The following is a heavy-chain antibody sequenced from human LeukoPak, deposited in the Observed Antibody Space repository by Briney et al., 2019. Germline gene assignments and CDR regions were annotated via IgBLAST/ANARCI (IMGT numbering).Heavy chain of an antibody. CDR2: IWYDGSNK. Sequence: TGGSLRLSCAASGFTFSSYGMHWVRQAPGKGLEWVAVIWYDGSNKYYADSVNGRFTIPRDNSKNTLYLQMNSLRAEDTAVYYCARRALNSGSYWGFDYWGQGTLVTVSS. J-gene: IGHJ4*02. V-gene: IGHV3-33*01. CDR1: GFTFSSYG. D-gene: IGHD1-26*01. CDR3: ARRALNSGSYWGFDY.